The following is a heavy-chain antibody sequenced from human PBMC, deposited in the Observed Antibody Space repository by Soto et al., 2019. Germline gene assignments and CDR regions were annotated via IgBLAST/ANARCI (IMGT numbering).Heavy chain of an antibody. J-gene: IGHJ6*02. D-gene: IGHD3-10*01. CDR3: AREGVQHGSGPYYYYGMAV. CDR1: GFTFSSYS. Sequence: EVQLVESGGGLVKPGGSLRLSCAASGFTFSSYSMNWFRQAPGQGLEWVSSISSPSSYIYYADSVKGRFTISRDNAKNSLYRQMTGLRAEDTAVYYCAREGVQHGSGPYYYYGMAVWGQGTTLTVSS. CDR2: ISSPSSYI. V-gene: IGHV3-21*01.